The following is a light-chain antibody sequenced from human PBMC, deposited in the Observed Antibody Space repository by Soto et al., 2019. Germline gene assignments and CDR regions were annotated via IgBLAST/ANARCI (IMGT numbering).Light chain of an antibody. Sequence: QSVVTQPPSVSAAPGQKVTISPSGSSSNIGDDYVSWYQQLPGTAPKLLIYENNKRPSGSPDRFSGSKSGTSATLGITGLRTGDEADYYCGTWDSSLSAENGFGTGTKVTVL. J-gene: IGLJ1*01. CDR3: GTWDSSLSAENG. V-gene: IGLV1-51*02. CDR2: ENN. CDR1: SSNIGDDY.